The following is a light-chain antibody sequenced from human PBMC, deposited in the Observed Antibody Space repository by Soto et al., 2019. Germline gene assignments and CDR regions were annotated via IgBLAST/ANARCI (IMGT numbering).Light chain of an antibody. CDR3: QQSYTTPYT. CDR1: QSISNY. CDR2: AAS. V-gene: IGKV1-39*01. Sequence: DIQMTQSPSSLSASVGDRVTITRRADQSISNYVNWYQQRPGRAPELLIYAASSLQSGVPSRFSGSGSGTDFTLTISSLQPEDFASYYCQQSYTTPYTFGQGTKLQI. J-gene: IGKJ2*01.